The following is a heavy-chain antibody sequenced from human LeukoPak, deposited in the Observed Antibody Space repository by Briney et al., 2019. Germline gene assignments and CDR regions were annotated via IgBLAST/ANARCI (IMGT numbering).Heavy chain of an antibody. D-gene: IGHD3-10*01. V-gene: IGHV3-7*01. CDR3: AILWCVADAFDI. Sequence: GGSLRLSCAVSGFTFNTYWMTWVRQAPGKGLEWVANIKQDGSEKYYVDSVKGRFTISRDNTKNSLYLQMNSLRAEDTALYYYAILWCVADAFDIWGQGTMVTVSS. CDR2: IKQDGSEK. J-gene: IGHJ3*02. CDR1: GFTFNTYW.